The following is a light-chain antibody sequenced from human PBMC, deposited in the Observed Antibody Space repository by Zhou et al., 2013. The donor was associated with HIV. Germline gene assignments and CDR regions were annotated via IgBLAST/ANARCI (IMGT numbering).Light chain of an antibody. CDR3: QQSNSYPWT. CDR2: KAS. V-gene: IGKV1-5*03. J-gene: IGKJ1*01. CDR1: QSISNW. Sequence: DIQMTQSPSTLSASVGDRVSITCRASQSISNWLAWYQQKPGKAPKLLIYKASTLESGVPSRFSGSGSGTEFTLTISSLQPDDFATYYCQQSNSYPWTFGQGTKVEI.